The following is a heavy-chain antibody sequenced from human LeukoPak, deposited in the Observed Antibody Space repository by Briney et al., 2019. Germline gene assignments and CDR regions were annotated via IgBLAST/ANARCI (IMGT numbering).Heavy chain of an antibody. J-gene: IGHJ4*02. V-gene: IGHV3-23*01. D-gene: IGHD2/OR15-2a*01. CDR1: GFTFSAYA. Sequence: GGSLRLSCAASGFTFSAYAMTWVRQAPGKGLECVSSISGDGGNTYYADSVQGRFTISRDNSKSTLFLQMNSLRAEDTAVYYCAKGSAFYCDKNAYLVFWGQGTLVTISS. CDR3: AKGSAFYCDKNAYLVF. CDR2: ISGDGGNT.